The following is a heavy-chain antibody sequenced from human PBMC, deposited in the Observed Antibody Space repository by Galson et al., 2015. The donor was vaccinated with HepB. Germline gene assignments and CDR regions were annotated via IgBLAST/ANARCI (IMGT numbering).Heavy chain of an antibody. V-gene: IGHV3-23*01. CDR2: ISGGGGTT. J-gene: IGHJ3*02. Sequence: SLRLSCAASGFTFSSYAMSWARQAPGKGLEWVSGISGGGGTTHYADSVKGRFTISRDNSKKTLYLQMNSLRAEDTAVYYCAKDFSSSWSSSFDIWGQGSMVTVSS. CDR1: GFTFSSYA. CDR3: AKDFSSSWSSSFDI. D-gene: IGHD6-6*01.